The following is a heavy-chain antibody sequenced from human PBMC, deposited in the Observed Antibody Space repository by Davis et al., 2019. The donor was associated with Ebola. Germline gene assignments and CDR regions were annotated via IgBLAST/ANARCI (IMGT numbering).Heavy chain of an antibody. V-gene: IGHV4-30-4*02. CDR1: GGSISSGDYY. CDR2: IYYSGST. J-gene: IGHJ6*02. D-gene: IGHD1-26*01. Sequence: SETLSLTCTVSGGSISSGDYYWSWIRQPPGKGLEWMGYIYYSGSTYYNPSLKSRVTISVDTSKNQFSLKLSSVTAADTAVYYCARLRVGYGMDVWGQGTTVTVSS. CDR3: ARLRVGYGMDV.